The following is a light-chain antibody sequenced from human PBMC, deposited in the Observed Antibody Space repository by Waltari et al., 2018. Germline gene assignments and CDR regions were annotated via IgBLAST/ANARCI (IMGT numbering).Light chain of an antibody. V-gene: IGKV3-15*01. J-gene: IGKJ4*01. CDR2: GAS. Sequence: EKAMTQSPGTLSGSPGEGATLSCRASQRVSSNVAWYQQRPGQAPRLLIFGASPRATGIPARFSGSESGTEFTLTISSLQSEDSGVYFCQQYTTRPLTFGGGTKVEI. CDR3: QQYTTRPLT. CDR1: QRVSSN.